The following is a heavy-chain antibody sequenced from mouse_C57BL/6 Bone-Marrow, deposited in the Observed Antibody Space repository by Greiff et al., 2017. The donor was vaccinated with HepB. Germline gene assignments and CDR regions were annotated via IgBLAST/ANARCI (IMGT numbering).Heavy chain of an antibody. CDR1: GFSFNTYA. Sequence: EVQRVESGGGLVQPKGSLKLSCAASGFSFNTYAMNWVRQAPGKGLEWVARIRSKSNNYATYYADSVKDRFTISRDDSESMLYLQMNNLKTEDTAMYYCVRHNYDGFDYWGQGTTLTVSS. CDR2: IRSKSNNYAT. CDR3: VRHNYDGFDY. J-gene: IGHJ2*01. V-gene: IGHV10-1*01. D-gene: IGHD2-4*01.